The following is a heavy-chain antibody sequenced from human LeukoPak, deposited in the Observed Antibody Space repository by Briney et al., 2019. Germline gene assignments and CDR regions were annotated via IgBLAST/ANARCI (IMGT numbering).Heavy chain of an antibody. CDR3: ARDPVHYYDSSGYWRY. Sequence: ASVKVSCKASGYIFSSYGISWVRQAPGQGLEWMGWISAYNGDTNYAQQFQGRVTMTTDKSTTTAYMELRSLRSDDTAVYYCARDPVHYYDSSGYWRYWGQGTLVTVSS. D-gene: IGHD3-22*01. CDR1: GYIFSSYG. J-gene: IGHJ4*02. V-gene: IGHV1-18*01. CDR2: ISAYNGDT.